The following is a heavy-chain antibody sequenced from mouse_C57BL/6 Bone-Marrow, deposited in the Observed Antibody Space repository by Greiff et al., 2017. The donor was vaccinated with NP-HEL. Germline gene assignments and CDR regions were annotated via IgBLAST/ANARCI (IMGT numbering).Heavy chain of an antibody. CDR1: GFTFSDYG. V-gene: IGHV5-17*01. Sequence: EVHLVESGGGLVKPGGSLKLSCAASGFTFSDYGMHWVRQAPEKGLEWVAYISSGSSTIYYADTVKGRFTISRDNAKNTLFLQMTRLRSEDTAMYYCARPYDYDERIFAYWGQGTLVTVPA. CDR2: ISSGSSTI. J-gene: IGHJ3*01. D-gene: IGHD2-4*01. CDR3: ARPYDYDERIFAY.